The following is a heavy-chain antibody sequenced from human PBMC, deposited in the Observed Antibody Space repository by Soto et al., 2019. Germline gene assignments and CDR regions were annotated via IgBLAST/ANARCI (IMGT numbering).Heavy chain of an antibody. J-gene: IGHJ4*02. Sequence: QITLNESGPTVVRPTETLTLTCRFSGFSLTTSGVGVGWIRQSPGKAPEWLALIFWADDKRYSASLKSRLTITKDTSKNQVVLTVSDLDPTDTATYYCAHRVLRTVFGLVTTTAIYFDFWGQGTPVAVS. CDR2: IFWADDK. CDR3: AHRVLRTVFGLVTTTAIYFDF. V-gene: IGHV2-5*02. D-gene: IGHD3-3*01. CDR1: GFSLTTSGVG.